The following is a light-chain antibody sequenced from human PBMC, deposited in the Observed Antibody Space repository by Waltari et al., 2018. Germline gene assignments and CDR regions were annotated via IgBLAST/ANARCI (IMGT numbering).Light chain of an antibody. J-gene: IGLJ1*01. CDR3: YSTDSSGNHYV. V-gene: IGLV3-10*01. CDR2: EDS. Sequence: SYELTQAPSVSVSPGQTARITCSGDALPKKSAYWYQQKSGQAPLLVIYEDSKRPSGIPERFSGSSSGTMAPLTISGAQVEDEADYYCYSTDSSGNHYVFGTGTKVTVL. CDR1: ALPKKS.